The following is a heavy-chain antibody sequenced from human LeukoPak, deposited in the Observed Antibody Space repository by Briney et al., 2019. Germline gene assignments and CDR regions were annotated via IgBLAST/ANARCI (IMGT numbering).Heavy chain of an antibody. CDR2: MNPNSGNT. D-gene: IGHD5-18*01. V-gene: IGHV1-8*02. CDR1: GYTFNNYD. CDR3: ARGRRYSYGLIDY. Sequence: ASVKVSCKASGYTFNNYDINWVRQATGQGLEWMGWMNPNSGNTGYAQKFQGRVTMTRNTSISTAYMELSSLRSEDTAVYYCARGRRYSYGLIDYWGQGTLVTVSS. J-gene: IGHJ4*02.